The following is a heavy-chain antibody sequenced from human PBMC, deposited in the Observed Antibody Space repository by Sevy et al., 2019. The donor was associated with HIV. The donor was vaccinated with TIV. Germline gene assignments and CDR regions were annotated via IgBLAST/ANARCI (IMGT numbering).Heavy chain of an antibody. Sequence: GGSLRLSCAASGFTFSSYWMTWVRQAPGKGLEWVANIKQDGSDEYYVDSVKGRFTISRDNAKNSLYLQMNGLGGEDTAVYYCARSRGWRDAFDIWGQGTMVTVSS. CDR1: GFTFSSYW. V-gene: IGHV3-7*01. D-gene: IGHD3-10*01. J-gene: IGHJ3*02. CDR3: ARSRGWRDAFDI. CDR2: IKQDGSDE.